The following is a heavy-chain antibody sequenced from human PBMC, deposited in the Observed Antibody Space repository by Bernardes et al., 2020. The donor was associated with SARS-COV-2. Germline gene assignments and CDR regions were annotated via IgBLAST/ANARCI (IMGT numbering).Heavy chain of an antibody. Sequence: GGSLRLFCGASGIIFNTLWMLWVRQAPGGGLVWVARIAGDGASVTYADSVKGRFTISRDNAKNTLYLQMNSLRAEDTAVYYCAGTSVTCCDYWGQGSLVTVSS. CDR2: IAGDGASV. V-gene: IGHV3-74*03. J-gene: IGHJ4*02. CDR3: AGTSVTCCDY. CDR1: GIIFNTLW.